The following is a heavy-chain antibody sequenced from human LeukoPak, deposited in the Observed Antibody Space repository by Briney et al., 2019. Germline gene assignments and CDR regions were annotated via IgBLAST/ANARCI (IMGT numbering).Heavy chain of an antibody. CDR1: GFTLSSYA. V-gene: IGHV3-23*01. D-gene: IGHD6-6*01. CDR3: ARGFEYSSSYYYYYGMDV. Sequence: GGSLRLSCAASGFTLSSYAMSWVRQAPGKGLEWVSAISGSGGSTYYADSVKGRFTISRDNSKNTLYLQMSSLKAEDTAVYYCARGFEYSSSYYYYYGMDVWGQETTVTVSS. J-gene: IGHJ6*02. CDR2: ISGSGGST.